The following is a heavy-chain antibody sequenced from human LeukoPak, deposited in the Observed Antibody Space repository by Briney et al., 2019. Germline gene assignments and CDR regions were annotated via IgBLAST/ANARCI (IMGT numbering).Heavy chain of an antibody. V-gene: IGHV4-4*02. J-gene: IGHJ4*02. Sequence: SETLSLTCAVSGDSISSGSWWSWVRQPPGKGLEWIGEIYHSGSTNYNPPLKSRVTISVDKSKNQFSLKLSSVTAADTAVYYCARKKAGEPFFDYWGQGTLVTVSS. D-gene: IGHD7-27*01. CDR2: IYHSGST. CDR1: GDSISSGSW. CDR3: ARKKAGEPFFDY.